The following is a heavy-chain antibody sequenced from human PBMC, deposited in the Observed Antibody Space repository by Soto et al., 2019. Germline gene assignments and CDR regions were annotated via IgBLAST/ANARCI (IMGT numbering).Heavy chain of an antibody. Sequence: NPSETLSLTCAVSGGSIDSGSFSLSWIRQPPGKGLEWIGYVTHSGTAYSIPSLNGRLTLSVDSSQTQFSLKLTSVTAADSAFYYCARIHWAQRSLDYWGRGILVTVSS. CDR2: VTHSGTA. D-gene: IGHD3-16*01. CDR1: GGSIDSGSFS. CDR3: ARIHWAQRSLDY. V-gene: IGHV4-30-2*01. J-gene: IGHJ4*02.